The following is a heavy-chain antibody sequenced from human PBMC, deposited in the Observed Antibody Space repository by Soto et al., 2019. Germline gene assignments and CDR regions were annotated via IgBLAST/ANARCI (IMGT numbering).Heavy chain of an antibody. CDR2: ISAYNGNT. V-gene: IGHV1-18*01. J-gene: IGHJ6*02. CDR1: GYTFTSYG. Sequence: ASVKVSCKASGYTFTSYGISWVRQAPGQGLEWMGWISAYNGNTNYAQKLQGRVTMTTDTSTSTSYMELRSLRSDDTAVYYCARDGARLVLGYNYYGMDVWGQGTTVTVSS. CDR3: ARDGARLVLGYNYYGMDV. D-gene: IGHD6-19*01.